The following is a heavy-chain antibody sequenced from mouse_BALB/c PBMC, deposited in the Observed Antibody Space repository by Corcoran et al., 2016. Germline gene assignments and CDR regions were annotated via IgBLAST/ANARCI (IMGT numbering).Heavy chain of an antibody. V-gene: IGHV14-3*02. CDR3: ARGGARAPYYFYY. D-gene: IGHD3-1*01. CDR2: IDPANGNT. CDR1: GFNIKDTY. Sequence: EVQLQQSGAELVKPGASVKLSCTASGFNIKDTYMHWVKQRPEQGLEWIGRIDPANGNTKYDPKFQGKATITADTSSNTAYLQLSSLTSEDTALYYWARGGARAPYYFYYWGQGTTLTVSS. J-gene: IGHJ2*01.